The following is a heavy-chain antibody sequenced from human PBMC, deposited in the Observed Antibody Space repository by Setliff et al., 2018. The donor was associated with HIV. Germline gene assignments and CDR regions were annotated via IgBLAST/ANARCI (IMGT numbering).Heavy chain of an antibody. CDR1: GFNVRNNY. CDR2: IYGGGST. D-gene: IGHD2-15*01. CDR3: ARESFGGSTWALGDS. V-gene: IGHV3-66*02. Sequence: SLRLSCAASGFNVRNNYMSWVRQAPGKGLEWVSAIYGGGSTYYADSVKGRFTISRDSSENTLYLQMNSLRVEDTGVYFCARESFGGSTWALGDSWGQGALVTVSS. J-gene: IGHJ4*02.